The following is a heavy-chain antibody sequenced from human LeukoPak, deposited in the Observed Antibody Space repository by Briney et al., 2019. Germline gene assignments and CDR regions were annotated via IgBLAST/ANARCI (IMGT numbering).Heavy chain of an antibody. V-gene: IGHV4-39*01. J-gene: IGHJ4*02. CDR2: IYYSGST. CDR3: ARQSLLHCSSTSCPCDY. Sequence: PSETLSLTCTVSGGSISSSSYYWGWIRQPPGKGLEWIGSIYYSGSTYYNPSLKSRVTISVDTSKNQFSLKLSSVTAADTAVYYCARQSLLHCSSTSCPCDYWGQGTLVTVSS. D-gene: IGHD2-2*01. CDR1: GGSISSSSYY.